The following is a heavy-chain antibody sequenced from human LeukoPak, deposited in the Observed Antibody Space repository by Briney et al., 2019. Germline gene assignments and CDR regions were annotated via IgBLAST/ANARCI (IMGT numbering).Heavy chain of an antibody. D-gene: IGHD4-17*01. CDR1: GYTFTDYF. V-gene: IGHV1-2*02. Sequence: ASVKVSCKASGYTFTDYFIHWVRQAPGQGLEWMGWIRPNSGDTHYAQRFQGRVTMTRDTSVSTIHMELSSLRSDDTAMYYCATNYGHNSKDFDFWGQGTLVTVSS. CDR3: ATNYGHNSKDFDF. CDR2: IRPNSGDT. J-gene: IGHJ4*02.